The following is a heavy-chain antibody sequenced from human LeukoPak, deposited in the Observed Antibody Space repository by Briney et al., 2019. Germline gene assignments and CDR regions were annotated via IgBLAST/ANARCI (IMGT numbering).Heavy chain of an antibody. V-gene: IGHV3-21*01. CDR3: ARDQGRYCSGGSCSLFDY. Sequence: GGSLRLSCAASGFTFSSYSMNWVRQAPGKGLEWVSSISGSSSYIYYADSLKDRFTISRHNAKNSLYLQMNSLRAEDTAVYYCARDQGRYCSGGSCSLFDYWGQGTLVTASS. CDR2: ISGSSSYI. J-gene: IGHJ4*02. D-gene: IGHD2-15*01. CDR1: GFTFSSYS.